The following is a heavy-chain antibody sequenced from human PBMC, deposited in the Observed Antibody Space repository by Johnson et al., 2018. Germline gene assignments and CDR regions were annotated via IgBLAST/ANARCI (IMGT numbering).Heavy chain of an antibody. V-gene: IGHV3-15*07. Sequence: VQLGQAGGGLVKPGGSLGLCCAASGFTFSNAWLNWVRQAPGKGLEWVGRIKSKTDGGTTDYAAPVKGRFTCHRDDSKNTLYQQMNNLKNEDTAVYYCATESAYCSGGSGYSDVFAMWGQGTMVTVSS. CDR3: ATESAYCSGGSGYSDVFAM. CDR1: GFTFSNAW. CDR2: IKSKTDGGTT. J-gene: IGHJ3*02. D-gene: IGHD2-15*01.